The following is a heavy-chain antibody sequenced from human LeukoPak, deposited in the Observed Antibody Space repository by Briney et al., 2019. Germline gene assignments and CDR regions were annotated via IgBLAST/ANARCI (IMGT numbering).Heavy chain of an antibody. CDR3: ARDTYGSGSYGY. CDR2: INLNSGGT. CDR1: GYTFTGYY. J-gene: IGHJ4*02. D-gene: IGHD3-10*01. Sequence: ASVKVSCKASGYTFTGYYMHWVRQAPGQGLEWMGWINLNSGGTNDAQKFQDRGTMTRDTSISTAYMELSRLRSDDTAVYYCARDTYGSGSYGYWGQGTLSPSPQ. V-gene: IGHV1-2*02.